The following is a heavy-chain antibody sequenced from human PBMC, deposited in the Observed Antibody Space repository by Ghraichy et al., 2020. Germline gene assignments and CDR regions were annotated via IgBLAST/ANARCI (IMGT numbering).Heavy chain of an antibody. CDR1: GFTFSSYT. J-gene: IGHJ4*02. Sequence: GGSLRLSCAASGFTFSSYTMSWVRQAPGKGLEWVSTISDSGGSTYYADSVKGRFTISRDNSKNTLYLQMNSLRAEDTAVYYCAKRCSTICRYFDYWGQGTLVTVSS. CDR3: AKRCSTICRYFDY. V-gene: IGHV3-23*01. CDR2: ISDSGGST. D-gene: IGHD2-2*01.